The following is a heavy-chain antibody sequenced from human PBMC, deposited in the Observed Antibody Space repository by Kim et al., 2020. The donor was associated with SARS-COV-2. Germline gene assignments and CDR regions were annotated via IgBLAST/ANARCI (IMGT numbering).Heavy chain of an antibody. CDR3: ARERSGGEFDY. CDR2: I. Sequence: IYYADSVKGRFTISRDNAKNSLYLQMNSLRAEETAVYYCARERSGGEFDYWGQGTLVTVSS. V-gene: IGHV3-48*04. J-gene: IGHJ4*02. D-gene: IGHD3-16*01.